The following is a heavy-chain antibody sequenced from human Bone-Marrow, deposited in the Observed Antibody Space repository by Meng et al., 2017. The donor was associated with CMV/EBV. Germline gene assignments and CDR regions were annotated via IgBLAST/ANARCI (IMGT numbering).Heavy chain of an antibody. V-gene: IGHV3-7*01. CDR2: IKQDGSEK. CDR3: ASNSGRLSRFDP. J-gene: IGHJ5*02. D-gene: IGHD6-19*01. CDR1: GFTFSSYA. Sequence: GGSLRLSCAASGFTFSSYAMSWVRQAPGKGLEWVANIKQDGSEKHYVDSVKGRFTISRDNAKNSLYLQMNSLRAEDTAVYYCASNSGRLSRFDPWGQGTLVTVSS.